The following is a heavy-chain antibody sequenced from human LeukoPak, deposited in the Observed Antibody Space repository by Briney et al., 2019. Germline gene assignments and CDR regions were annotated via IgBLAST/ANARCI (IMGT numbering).Heavy chain of an antibody. D-gene: IGHD3-9*01. CDR3: ARDVKYYDILTGYSLAGYYYGMDV. V-gene: IGHV3-20*04. CDR1: GFTFDDYG. Sequence: GGSLRLSCAASGFTFDDYGMSWVRQAPGKGLEWVSGINWNGGSTGYADSVKGRFTISRDNAKNSLYLQMNSLRAEDTALYYCARDVKYYDILTGYSLAGYYYGMDVWGQGTTVTVSS. CDR2: INWNGGST. J-gene: IGHJ6*02.